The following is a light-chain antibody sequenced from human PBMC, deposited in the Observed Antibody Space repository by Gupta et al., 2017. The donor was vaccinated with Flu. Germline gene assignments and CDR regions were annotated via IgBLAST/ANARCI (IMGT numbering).Light chain of an antibody. CDR2: EVT. CDR1: SDDIGGYNY. V-gene: IGLV2-14*01. Sequence: SISTSCTGTSDDIGGYNYVSWYQKHPNKAPKLVIFEVTHRPSGVSDRFSGSKSGNTASLTISGLQTEDEAEYYCSSFALTSTRVFGGGTKVTVL. CDR3: SSFALTSTRV. J-gene: IGLJ3*02.